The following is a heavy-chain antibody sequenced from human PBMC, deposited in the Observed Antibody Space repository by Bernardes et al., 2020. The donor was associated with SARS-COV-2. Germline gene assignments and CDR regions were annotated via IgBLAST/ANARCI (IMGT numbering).Heavy chain of an antibody. CDR3: AKLPRYYDMY. CDR2: ITGSGSST. D-gene: IGHD3-16*01. J-gene: IGHJ4*02. CDR1: GFTFSSHA. V-gene: IGHV3-23*01. Sequence: GGSLRLSCAASGFTFSSHAMSWVRQAPGKGLEWVSTITGSGSSTYYTDSVKGRFTISRDNPKNTLDLQMNSLRAEDTAVYFCAKLPRYYDMYWGQGTLVTVSS.